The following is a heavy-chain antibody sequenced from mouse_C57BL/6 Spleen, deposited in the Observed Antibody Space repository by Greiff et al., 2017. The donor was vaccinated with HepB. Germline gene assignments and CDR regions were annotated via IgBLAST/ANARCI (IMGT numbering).Heavy chain of an antibody. CDR3: ARSASYDYDKNAMDY. V-gene: IGHV1-81*01. D-gene: IGHD2-4*01. CDR2: IYPRSGNT. J-gene: IGHJ4*01. Sequence: LVESGAELARPGASVKLSCKASGYTFTSYGISWVKQRTGQGLEWIGEIYPRSGNTYYNEKFKGKATLTADKSSSTAYMELRSLTSEDSAVYFCARSASYDYDKNAMDYWGQGTSVTVSS. CDR1: GYTFTSYG.